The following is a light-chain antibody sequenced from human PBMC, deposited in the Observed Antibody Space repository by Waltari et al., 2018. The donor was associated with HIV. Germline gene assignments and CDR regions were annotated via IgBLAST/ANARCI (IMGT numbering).Light chain of an antibody. CDR1: NIGSKP. J-gene: IGLJ2*01. CDR3: QIWDSASDHVI. V-gene: IGLV3-21*04. Sequence: SYVLTQPPSVSVAPGVTAKITCAGDNIGSKPVHWYQQRPGQAPMLVIFLGSDWPSGIPERFSGSKSGNTATLTITRVEAGDEADYHCQIWDSASDHVIFGGGTKLTVL. CDR2: LGS.